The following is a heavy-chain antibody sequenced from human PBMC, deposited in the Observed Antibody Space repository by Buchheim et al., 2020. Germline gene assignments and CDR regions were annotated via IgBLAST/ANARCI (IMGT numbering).Heavy chain of an antibody. D-gene: IGHD3-10*01. CDR1: GFTFSSYA. CDR2: ISGSGGST. CDR3: AKDTVWFGEGSYYFDY. J-gene: IGHJ4*02. V-gene: IGHV3-23*01. Sequence: EVQLLESGGGLVQPGGSLRLSCAASGFTFSSYAMSWVRQAPGKGLEWVSAISGSGGSTYYADSVKGRFTISRDNYKNTLYLQMNSRRAEDTAVYYCAKDTVWFGEGSYYFDYWGQGTL.